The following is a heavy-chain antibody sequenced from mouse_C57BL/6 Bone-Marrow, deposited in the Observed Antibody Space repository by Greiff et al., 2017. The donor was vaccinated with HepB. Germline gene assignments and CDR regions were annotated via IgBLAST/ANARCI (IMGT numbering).Heavy chain of an antibody. Sequence: EVQGVESGGGLVKPGGSLKLSCAASGFTFSSYAMSWVRQTPEKRLEWVATISDGGSYTYYPDNVKGRFTISRDNAKNNLYLQMSHLKSEDTAMYYCAREDGYQAWFAYWGQGTLVTVSA. CDR1: GFTFSSYA. CDR3: AREDGYQAWFAY. J-gene: IGHJ3*01. D-gene: IGHD2-3*01. CDR2: ISDGGSYT. V-gene: IGHV5-4*01.